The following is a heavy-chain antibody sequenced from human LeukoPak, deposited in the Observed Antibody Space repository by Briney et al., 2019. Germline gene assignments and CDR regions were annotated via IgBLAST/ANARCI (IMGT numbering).Heavy chain of an antibody. CDR1: GFTFSSYA. J-gene: IGHJ6*02. CDR3: AKEAAGSIVVVTHYYYGMDV. V-gene: IGHV3-23*01. Sequence: PGGSLRLSCAASGFTFSSYAMSWVRQAPGKGLEWVSAISGSGGSTYYADSVKGRFTISRDNSKNTLYLQMNSLRAEDTAVYYCAKEAAGSIVVVTHYYYGMDVWGQGTTVTVSS. D-gene: IGHD2-21*02. CDR2: ISGSGGST.